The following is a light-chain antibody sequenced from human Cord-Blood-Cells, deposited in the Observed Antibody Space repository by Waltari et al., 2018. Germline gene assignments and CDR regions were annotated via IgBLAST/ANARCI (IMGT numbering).Light chain of an antibody. J-gene: IGKJ3*01. CDR1: QSVSSY. CDR2: DAS. CDR3: QQRSNWPPRVT. V-gene: IGKV3-11*01. Sequence: EIVLTQSPATLSLSPGDRATLPCRASQSVSSYLAWYQQKPGQAPRLLIYDASNRATGIPARFSGSGSGTDFTLTISSLEPEDFAVYYCQQRSNWPPRVTFGPGTKVDIK.